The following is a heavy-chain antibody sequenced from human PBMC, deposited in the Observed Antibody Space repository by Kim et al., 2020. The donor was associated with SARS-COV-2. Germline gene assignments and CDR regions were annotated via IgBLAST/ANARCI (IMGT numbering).Heavy chain of an antibody. V-gene: IGHV4-39*01. Sequence: SETLSLTCTVSGGSISSSSYYWGWIRQPPGKGLEWIGSIYYSGSTYYNPSLKSRVTISVDTSKNQFSLKLSSVTAADTAVYYCARLNIAAADKNDYWGQGTLVTVSS. CDR1: GGSISSSSYY. J-gene: IGHJ4*02. CDR3: ARLNIAAADKNDY. D-gene: IGHD6-13*01. CDR2: IYYSGST.